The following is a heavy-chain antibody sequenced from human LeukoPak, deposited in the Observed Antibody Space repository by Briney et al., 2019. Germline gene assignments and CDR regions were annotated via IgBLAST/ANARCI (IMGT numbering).Heavy chain of an antibody. CDR1: GGSISSGDYY. CDR2: IYYSGST. Sequence: PSQTLSLTCTVSGGSISSGDYYWSWIRQPPGKDLEWIGYIYYSGSTYYNPSLKSRVTISVDTSKNQFSLKLSSVTAADTAVYYCARLSSNYYDSSGYFDYWSQGTLVTVSS. CDR3: ARLSSNYYDSSGYFDY. D-gene: IGHD3-22*01. V-gene: IGHV4-30-4*01. J-gene: IGHJ4*02.